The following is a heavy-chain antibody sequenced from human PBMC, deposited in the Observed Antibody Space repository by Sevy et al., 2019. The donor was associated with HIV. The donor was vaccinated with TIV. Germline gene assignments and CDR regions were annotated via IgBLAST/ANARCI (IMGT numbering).Heavy chain of an antibody. J-gene: IGHJ5*02. Sequence: GGSLRLSCAASGFTFSSYSMNWVRQAPGKGLEWVSSISSSSSYIYYADSVKGRFTISRDNAKNSLYLQMNSLRAEDTAVYYCARGVDSSPRPDWFGPWGQGTLVTVSS. CDR3: ARGVDSSPRPDWFGP. D-gene: IGHD6-13*01. V-gene: IGHV3-21*01. CDR2: ISSSSSYI. CDR1: GFTFSSYS.